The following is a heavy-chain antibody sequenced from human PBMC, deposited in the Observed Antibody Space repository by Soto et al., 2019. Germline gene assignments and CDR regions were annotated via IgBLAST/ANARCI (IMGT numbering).Heavy chain of an antibody. D-gene: IGHD3-10*01. CDR2: IYYSGST. V-gene: IGHV4-30-4*01. Sequence: KASETLSLTCTVSGGSISSGDYYWSWIRQPPGKGLEWIGYIYYSGSTYYNPSLKSRVTISVDTSKNQFSLKLSSVTAADTAVYYCARDSAAGWFDPWGQGTLVTVSS. CDR1: GGSISSGDYY. J-gene: IGHJ5*02. CDR3: ARDSAAGWFDP.